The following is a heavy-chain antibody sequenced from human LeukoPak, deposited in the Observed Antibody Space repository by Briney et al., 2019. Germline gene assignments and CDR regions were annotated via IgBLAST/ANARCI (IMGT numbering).Heavy chain of an antibody. CDR1: GFTFSSYG. V-gene: IGHV3-33*06. CDR3: AKYGQNSSSWSN. CDR2: IWYDGSNK. D-gene: IGHD6-13*01. Sequence: SGGSLRLSCAASGFTFSSYGMHWVRQAPGKGLEWVADIWYDGSNKYYADSVKGRFTISRDNSKNTLYLKMNSLRAEDTAVYYCAKYGQNSSSWSNWGQGTLVTVSS. J-gene: IGHJ4*02.